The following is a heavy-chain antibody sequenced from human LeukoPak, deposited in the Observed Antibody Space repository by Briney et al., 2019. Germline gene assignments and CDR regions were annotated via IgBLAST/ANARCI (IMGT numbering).Heavy chain of an antibody. J-gene: IGHJ4*02. Sequence: SCKASGYTFTSYGMHWVSQAPGKGLEWVAFIRYDGSNKYYADSVKGRFTISRDNSKNTLYLQMNSLRAEDTAVYYCAKDYYYDSSGYSFFDYWGQGTLVTVSS. CDR1: GYTFTSYG. V-gene: IGHV3-30*02. CDR3: AKDYYYDSSGYSFFDY. D-gene: IGHD3-22*01. CDR2: IRYDGSNK.